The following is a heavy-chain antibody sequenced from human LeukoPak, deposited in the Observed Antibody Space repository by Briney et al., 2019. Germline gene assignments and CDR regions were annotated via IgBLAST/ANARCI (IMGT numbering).Heavy chain of an antibody. D-gene: IGHD6-13*01. V-gene: IGHV4-39*07. CDR3: ARPYSSSWYLGPHNWFDP. Sequence: SETLSLTCTVSGGSISSYYWGWIRQPPGKGLEWIGSIYYSGSTYYNPSLKSRVTISVDTSKNQFSLKLSSVTAADTAVYYCARPYSSSWYLGPHNWFDPWGQGTLVTVSS. CDR2: IYYSGST. J-gene: IGHJ5*02. CDR1: GGSISSYY.